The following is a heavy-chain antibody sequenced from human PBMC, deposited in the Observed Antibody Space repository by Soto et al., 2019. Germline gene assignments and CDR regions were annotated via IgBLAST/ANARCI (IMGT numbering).Heavy chain of an antibody. CDR1: GYSFTSYW. V-gene: IGHV5-51*01. CDR3: ARVAIFGVVTNYTTGLYYYYGMDV. CDR2: IYPGDSDT. D-gene: IGHD3-3*01. Sequence: PGGSLKISCNGSGYSFTSYWIGWVRQMPGKGLEWMGIIYPGDSDTRYSPSFQGQVTISADKSISAAYLQWSSLKASDTAMYYCARVAIFGVVTNYTTGLYYYYGMDVWGQGTTVTVSS. J-gene: IGHJ6*02.